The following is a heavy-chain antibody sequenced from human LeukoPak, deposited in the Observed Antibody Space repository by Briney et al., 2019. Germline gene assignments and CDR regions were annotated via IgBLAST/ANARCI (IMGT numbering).Heavy chain of an antibody. V-gene: IGHV3-30*02. J-gene: IGHJ5*02. Sequence: GGSLRLSCVASGFTFSSYGMHWVRQPPGKGLEWVAFIRYDGSNKYYAESVKGRFTISRDKSKNTLYLQMNSLRAEDTAVYYCAKDYPRITMVRGVIGWFDPWGQGTLVTVSS. D-gene: IGHD3-10*01. CDR2: IRYDGSNK. CDR3: AKDYPRITMVRGVIGWFDP. CDR1: GFTFSSYG.